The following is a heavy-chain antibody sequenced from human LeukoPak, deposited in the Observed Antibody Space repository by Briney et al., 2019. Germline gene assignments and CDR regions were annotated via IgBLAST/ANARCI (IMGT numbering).Heavy chain of an antibody. V-gene: IGHV3-21*01. CDR2: ISSSSSYI. D-gene: IGHD7-27*01. CDR3: ARGRHLTGEFDY. J-gene: IGHJ4*02. Sequence: AGGSLRLSCAASGFTFSSYSMNWVRQAPGKGLEWVSSISSSSSYIYYADSVKGRFTISRDNAKNSLYLQMNSLRAGDTAVYYCARGRHLTGEFDYWGQGTLVTVSS. CDR1: GFTFSSYS.